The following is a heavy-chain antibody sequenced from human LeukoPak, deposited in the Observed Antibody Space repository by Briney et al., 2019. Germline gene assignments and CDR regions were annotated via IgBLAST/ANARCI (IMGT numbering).Heavy chain of an antibody. V-gene: IGHV3-23*01. CDR3: AKPSYYYDSSGGRNY. Sequence: GGSLRLSCAASGFTFSSYAMSWVRQAPGKGLEWVSAISGSGGSTYYADSVKGRFTISRDSSKNTLYLQMNSPRAEDTAVYYCAKPSYYYDSSGGRNYWGQGTLVTVSS. CDR1: GFTFSSYA. D-gene: IGHD3-22*01. CDR2: ISGSGGST. J-gene: IGHJ4*02.